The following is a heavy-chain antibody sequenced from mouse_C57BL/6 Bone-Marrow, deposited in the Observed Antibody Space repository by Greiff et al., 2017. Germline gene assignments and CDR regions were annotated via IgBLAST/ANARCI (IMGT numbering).Heavy chain of an antibody. CDR2: ISYDGSN. V-gene: IGHV3-6*01. J-gene: IGHJ4*01. CDR3: ASTYYSNDAMDY. Sequence: EVQLVESGPGLVKPSQSLSLTCSVTGYSITSGYYWNWIRQFPGNKLEWMGYISYDGSNNYNPSLKNRITITRDTSKNQFFLKLNSVTTEDTATYYCASTYYSNDAMDYWGQGTSVTVSS. CDR1: GYSITSGYY. D-gene: IGHD2-5*01.